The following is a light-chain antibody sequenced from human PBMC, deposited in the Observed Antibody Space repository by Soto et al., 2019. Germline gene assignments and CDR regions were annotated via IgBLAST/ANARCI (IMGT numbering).Light chain of an antibody. CDR3: QHYSGYST. V-gene: IGKV1-5*03. CDR2: KAS. J-gene: IGKJ2*01. Sequence: DLQMTQSPSTLSASVGDTVTITCRASQSLSSWLAWYQHKPGKAPKLLISKASSLESGVPSRFSGSGSGTEFTLTISSLQPDDFATYHCQHYSGYSTFGQGTKLEIK. CDR1: QSLSSW.